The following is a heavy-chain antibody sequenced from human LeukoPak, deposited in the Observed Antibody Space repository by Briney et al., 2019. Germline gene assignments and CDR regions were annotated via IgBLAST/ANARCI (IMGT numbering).Heavy chain of an antibody. CDR3: ARDVVAAAGTWDY. Sequence: SETLSLTCTVSGGSISSSSYYWGWIRQPPGKGLEWIGSIYYSGSTYYNPSLKSRVTISVDTSKNQFSLKLSSVTAADTAVYYCARDVVAAAGTWDYWGQGTLVTVSS. D-gene: IGHD6-13*01. CDR1: GGSISSSSYY. V-gene: IGHV4-39*07. CDR2: IYYSGST. J-gene: IGHJ4*02.